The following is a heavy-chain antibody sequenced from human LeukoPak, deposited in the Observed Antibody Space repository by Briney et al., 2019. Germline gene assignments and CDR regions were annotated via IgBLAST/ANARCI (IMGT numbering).Heavy chain of an antibody. V-gene: IGHV3-9*01. D-gene: IGHD6-19*01. Sequence: GGSLRLSCEASGFIFDDYAMHWVRQAPGKGLEWVSGISWKSDSMRYADSVKGRFTVSRDNAKNSLYLEMNSLRPEDTAFYYCAKDGGHSSVLYYFESWGQGTLVTVSS. CDR3: AKDGGHSSVLYYFES. J-gene: IGHJ4*02. CDR1: GFIFDDYA. CDR2: ISWKSDSM.